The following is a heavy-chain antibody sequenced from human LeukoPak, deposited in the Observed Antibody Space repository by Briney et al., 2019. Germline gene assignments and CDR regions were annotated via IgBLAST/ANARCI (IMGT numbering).Heavy chain of an antibody. CDR3: ARDLPIGGALNWFDP. Sequence: VASVKVSCKASGYTFTGHYMHWVRQAPGQGLEWMGWINPNNGGTNYAQKFQGRVTMTRDTSISTAYMELSRLRSDDTAVYYCARDLPIGGALNWFDPWGQGTLVTVSS. CDR2: INPNNGGT. J-gene: IGHJ5*02. V-gene: IGHV1-2*02. CDR1: GYTFTGHY. D-gene: IGHD3-3*01.